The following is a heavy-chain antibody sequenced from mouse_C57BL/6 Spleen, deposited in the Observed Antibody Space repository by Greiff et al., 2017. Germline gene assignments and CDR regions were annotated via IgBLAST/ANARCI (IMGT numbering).Heavy chain of an antibody. V-gene: IGHV1-76*01. CDR1: GYTFTDYY. CDR3: ARWERSCPFAY. Sequence: VQLQQPGAELVRPGASVKLSCKASGYTFTDYYINWVKQRPGQGLEWIARIYPGGGNTYYNEKFKGKATLTAEKSSSTAYMQLSSLTSEDSAVYFCARWERSCPFAYWGQGTLVTVSA. CDR2: IYPGGGNT. J-gene: IGHJ3*01. D-gene: IGHD1-3*01.